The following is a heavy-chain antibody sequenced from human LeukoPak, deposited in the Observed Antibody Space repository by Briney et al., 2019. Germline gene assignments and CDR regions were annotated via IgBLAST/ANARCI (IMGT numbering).Heavy chain of an antibody. CDR1: GFTFDDYT. J-gene: IGHJ4*02. V-gene: IGHV3-9*01. CDR2: ITWNSGSI. Sequence: GRSLRLSCAASGFTFDDYTMHWVRQAPGKGLEWVSGITWNSGSIGYADSVRGRFTISRDNAKNSLYLEMNSLRAEDTALYYCAKEDHFAYWGQGTLVTVSS. CDR3: AKEDHFAY.